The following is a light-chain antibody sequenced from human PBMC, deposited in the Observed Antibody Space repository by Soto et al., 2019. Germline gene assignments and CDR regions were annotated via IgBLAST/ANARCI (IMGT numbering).Light chain of an antibody. V-gene: IGKV1-5*01. J-gene: IGKJ1*01. CDR1: QSISSW. CDR3: QQYNSYSWT. CDR2: DAS. Sequence: DIQMTQSPSTLSASVGDRVTITCRASQSISSWLAWYQQKPGKAPKLLIYDASSLESGVPSRFSGSGSGTEFTLTSSSLQPDVFATYYCQQYNSYSWTFGQGTKVEIK.